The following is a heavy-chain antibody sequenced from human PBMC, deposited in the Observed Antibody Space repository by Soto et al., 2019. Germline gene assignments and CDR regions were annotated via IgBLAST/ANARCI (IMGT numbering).Heavy chain of an antibody. D-gene: IGHD4-4*01. V-gene: IGHV3-33*01. CDR2: IWYDGSNK. CDR1: GFTFSSYG. CDR3: ARGSVTIDYIDF. J-gene: IGHJ4*02. Sequence: GGSLRLSCAASGFTFSSYGMHLVRQAPGKGLEWVAVIWYDGSNKYYADSVRGRFTISRDNSKNTLYLQMNSLRAEDTAVYYCARGSVTIDYIDFWGQGTLVTVSS.